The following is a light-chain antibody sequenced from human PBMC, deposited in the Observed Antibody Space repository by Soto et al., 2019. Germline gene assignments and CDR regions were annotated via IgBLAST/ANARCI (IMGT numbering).Light chain of an antibody. J-gene: IGLJ2*01. Sequence: QSALTQPRSVSGSPGQSVTISCTGTSSDVGGYNYVSWYQQHPGKAPKVMIYDVIKRPSGVPDRFSGSKSGNTASLTISGLQAEDEADYYCCSYAGSYSTFGGGTKVTVL. CDR2: DVI. CDR1: SSDVGGYNY. V-gene: IGLV2-11*01. CDR3: CSYAGSYST.